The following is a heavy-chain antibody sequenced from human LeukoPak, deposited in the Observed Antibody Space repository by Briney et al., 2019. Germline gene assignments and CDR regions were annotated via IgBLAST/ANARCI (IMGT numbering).Heavy chain of an antibody. D-gene: IGHD3-10*01. CDR1: GFTSSSYG. CDR2: ISYDGSNK. V-gene: IGHV3-30*18. Sequence: PGGSLRLSCAASGFTSSSYGMHWVRQAPGKGLEWVAVISYDGSNKYYADSVKGRFTISRDNSKNTLYLQMNSLRAEDTAVYYCANPGRSGSYLDYGMDVWGQGTTVTVSS. J-gene: IGHJ6*02. CDR3: ANPGRSGSYLDYGMDV.